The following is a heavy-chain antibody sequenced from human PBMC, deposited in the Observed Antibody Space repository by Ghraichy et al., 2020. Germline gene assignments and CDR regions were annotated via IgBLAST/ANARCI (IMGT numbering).Heavy chain of an antibody. D-gene: IGHD2-15*01. CDR1: GFTLSNYG. J-gene: IGHJ6*02. CDR2: ITSRSSRI. Sequence: GGSLRLSCAGSGFTLSNYGMNWVRQSPGKGLEWVSYITSRSSRIFYADSVKGRFTVSRDSAKNSLSLQMNSLRDEDTAVYYCARASMVVRFYYYDGMDVWGQGTTVTVSS. V-gene: IGHV3-48*02. CDR3: ARASMVVRFYYYDGMDV.